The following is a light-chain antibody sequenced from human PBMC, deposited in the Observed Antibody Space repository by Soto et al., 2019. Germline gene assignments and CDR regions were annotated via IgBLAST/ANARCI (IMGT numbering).Light chain of an antibody. CDR3: QQYDKWPIT. J-gene: IGKJ5*01. V-gene: IGKV3-20*01. Sequence: EIVLTQSPGTLSLSPGEGATLACRASQSIPTTYFAWYQQKPGQAPRLLIYGLSTRATGIPDRFSGSGSGTEFTLTIRRLEYEDFGVYYCQQYDKWPITFGQGTRLEIK. CDR1: QSIPTTY. CDR2: GLS.